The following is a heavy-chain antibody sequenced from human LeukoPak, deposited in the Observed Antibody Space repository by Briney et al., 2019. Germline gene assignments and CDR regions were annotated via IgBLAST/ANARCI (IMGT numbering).Heavy chain of an antibody. CDR1: GFTFSSYS. CDR2: ISSSSSSI. Sequence: TGGSLRLSCAASGFTFSSYSMNWVRQAPGKGLEWVSSISSSSSSIYYADSVKGRFTISRDNAKNSLYLQMNSLRAEDTAVYYCASARTYYYDSSGYHYWGQGTLVTVSS. D-gene: IGHD3-22*01. V-gene: IGHV3-21*01. CDR3: ASARTYYYDSSGYHY. J-gene: IGHJ4*02.